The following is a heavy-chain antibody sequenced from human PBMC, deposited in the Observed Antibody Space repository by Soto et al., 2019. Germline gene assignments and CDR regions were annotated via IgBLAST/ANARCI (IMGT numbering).Heavy chain of an antibody. CDR1: GYTFTGYY. CDR3: XRXTGTNWXDP. V-gene: IGHV1-2*04. D-gene: IGHD1-1*01. J-gene: IGHJ5*02. Sequence: QVQLVQSGAEVKKPGASVKVSCKASGYTFTGYYMHWVRQAPGQGLEWMGWINPNSGGTNYAQKFQXXVXXTRDTSISTAYMXXXXXXXXXXXXXXXXRXTGTNWXDP. CDR2: INPNSGGT.